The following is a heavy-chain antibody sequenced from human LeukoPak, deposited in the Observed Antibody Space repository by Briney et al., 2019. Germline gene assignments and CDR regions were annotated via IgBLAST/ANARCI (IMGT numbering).Heavy chain of an antibody. CDR1: GFTFNHYA. CDR3: ARGWTTFHY. V-gene: IGHV3-23*01. Sequence: GGSLRLSCVASGFTFNHYAMSWVRQAPGKGLEWVASVSENGDGTMYPDSVKGRFTISRDDSRKTVLLEVISLRVEDAATYYCARGWTTFHYWGQGALVTVSS. D-gene: IGHD1-1*01. CDR2: VSENGDGT. J-gene: IGHJ4*02.